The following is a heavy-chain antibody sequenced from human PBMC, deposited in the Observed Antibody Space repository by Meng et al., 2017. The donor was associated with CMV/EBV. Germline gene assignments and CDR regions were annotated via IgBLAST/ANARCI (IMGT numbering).Heavy chain of an antibody. D-gene: IGHD3-3*01. Sequence: GGSLRLSYAASGFTFSSYEMNWVRQAPGKGLEWVSYISSSGSTIYYADSVKGRFTISRDNAKNSLYLQMNSLRAEDTAVYYCARGQAPDFNYDFWRGAFDIWGQGTMVTVSS. CDR1: GFTFSSYE. J-gene: IGHJ3*02. V-gene: IGHV3-48*03. CDR3: ARGQAPDFNYDFWRGAFDI. CDR2: ISSSGSTI.